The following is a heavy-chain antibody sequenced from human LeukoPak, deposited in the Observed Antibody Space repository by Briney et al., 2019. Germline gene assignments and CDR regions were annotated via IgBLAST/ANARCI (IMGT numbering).Heavy chain of an antibody. CDR1: GFPFSSYL. Sequence: GGSLRLSCAASGFPFSSYLMPRVRQARGKGLGWVAVISYDGSNKYYAASVKGRFTISRDNSKNPLYLQMNSLRAEDTAVYYCARDAGRYCSSTSCSHIDYWGQGTLVTVSS. CDR3: ARDAGRYCSSTSCSHIDY. V-gene: IGHV3-30-3*01. CDR2: ISYDGSNK. J-gene: IGHJ4*02. D-gene: IGHD2-2*01.